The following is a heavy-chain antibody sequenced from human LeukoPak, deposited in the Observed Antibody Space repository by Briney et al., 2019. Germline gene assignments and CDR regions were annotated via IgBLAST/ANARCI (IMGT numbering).Heavy chain of an antibody. CDR3: ARLGDVYNYLLY. Sequence: AESLLTFCKGSGYSFTTYWIAWVRQMPGKGLEWMGIIYHGDSDTRYSPSFQGQVTISADKSISTAYLQWSSLKASDTAMYYCARLGDVYNYLLYWGPGVLVTVSS. CDR2: IYHGDSDT. CDR1: GYSFTTYW. J-gene: IGHJ4*02. D-gene: IGHD5-24*01. V-gene: IGHV5-51*01.